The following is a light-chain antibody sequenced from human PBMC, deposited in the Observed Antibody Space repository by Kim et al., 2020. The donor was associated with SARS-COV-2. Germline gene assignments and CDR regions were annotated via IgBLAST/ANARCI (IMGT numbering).Light chain of an antibody. Sequence: EIVMTQSPATLSVSLGERVTLSCRASQSVSSSLAWYQQRPGQAPRLLVYEASTRATGIPGRFTGSRSGTEFTLTISSLQSEDFAVYFCQHYNNWPRTFGGGTKVDIK. J-gene: IGKJ4*01. CDR2: EAS. V-gene: IGKV3-15*01. CDR1: QSVSSS. CDR3: QHYNNWPRT.